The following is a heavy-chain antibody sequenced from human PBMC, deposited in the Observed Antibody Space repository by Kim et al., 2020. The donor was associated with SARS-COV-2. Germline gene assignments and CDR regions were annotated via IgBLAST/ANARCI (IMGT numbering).Heavy chain of an antibody. D-gene: IGHD3-9*01. V-gene: IGHV5-51*01. CDR3: ARHPAAPSDILTGYLNYFDN. CDR2: VYPDDSDT. J-gene: IGHJ4*02. CDR1: GYSFTDHW. Sequence: GESLKISCKGAGYSFTDHWIGWVRQMPGKGPEWMGIVYPDDSDTRYSPSFQGQVTFSVDKSISTAFLQWSSLRASDTAMYYCARHPAAPSDILTGYLNYFDNWGQGTLVTVSS.